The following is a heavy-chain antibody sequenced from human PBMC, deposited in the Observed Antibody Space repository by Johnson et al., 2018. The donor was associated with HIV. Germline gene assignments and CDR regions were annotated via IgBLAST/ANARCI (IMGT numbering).Heavy chain of an antibody. CDR2: IKSKTDGGTI. CDR3: AREGAAAGPTDAFDI. Sequence: MLLVESGGGVVQPGRSLRLSCAASGFTFTNAWMTWVRQAPGKGLEWVGRIKSKTDGGTIDYATPVKGRFTISRDNSKNTLYLQMNSLRAEDTAVYYCAREGAAAGPTDAFDIWGQGTMVTVSS. CDR1: GFTFTNAW. D-gene: IGHD6-13*01. V-gene: IGHV3-15*01. J-gene: IGHJ3*02.